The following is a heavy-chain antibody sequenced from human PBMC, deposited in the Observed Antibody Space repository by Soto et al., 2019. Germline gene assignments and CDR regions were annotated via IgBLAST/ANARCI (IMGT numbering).Heavy chain of an antibody. CDR1: GFTFDDYA. CDR3: VKDKGEEQGRGFDY. V-gene: IGHV3-9*01. Sequence: EVQLVASGGDLVQPGRSLRLSCAASGFTFDDYALHWVRHAPGTGIEWVSGISWNSGSIAYVDSVTGRFTISRDTAKKSLYRQMNSLRAEDTALYYCVKDKGEEQGRGFDYWGQGTLVTVAS. J-gene: IGHJ4*02. D-gene: IGHD6-19*01. CDR2: ISWNSGSI.